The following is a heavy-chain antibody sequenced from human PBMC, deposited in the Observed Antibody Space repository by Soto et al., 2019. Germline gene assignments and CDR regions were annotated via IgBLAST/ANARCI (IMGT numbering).Heavy chain of an antibody. J-gene: IGHJ4*02. CDR3: AKDRVVAARQHY. V-gene: IGHV3-23*01. D-gene: IGHD6-6*01. Sequence: GGSLRLSCAASGFTFSSYAMSWVRQAPGKGLELVSAISGSGGSTYYADSVKGRFTISRDNSKNTLFLQMDSLRAEDTAVYYCAKDRVVAARQHYWGQGTLVTVSS. CDR2: ISGSGGST. CDR1: GFTFSSYA.